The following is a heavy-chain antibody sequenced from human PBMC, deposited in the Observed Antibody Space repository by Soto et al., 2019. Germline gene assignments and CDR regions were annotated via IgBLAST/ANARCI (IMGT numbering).Heavy chain of an antibody. CDR3: ARVQYSSSWYGGDYYYYGMDV. CDR2: IYYSGST. D-gene: IGHD6-13*01. CDR1: GGSISSGGYY. Sequence: SETLSLTCTVSGGSISSGGYYWSWIRQHPGKGLEWIGYIYYSGSTYYNPSLKSRVTISVDTSKNQFSLKLSSVTAADTAVYYCARVQYSSSWYGGDYYYYGMDVWGQGTTVTV. J-gene: IGHJ6*02. V-gene: IGHV4-31*03.